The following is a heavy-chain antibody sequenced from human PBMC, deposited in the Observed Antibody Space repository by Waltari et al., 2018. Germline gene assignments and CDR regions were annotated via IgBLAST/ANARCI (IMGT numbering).Heavy chain of an antibody. CDR3: TGNDSMRDY. V-gene: IGHV3-21*01. CDR1: GFTFSLYT. D-gene: IGHD2-21*01. Sequence: EVHLVESGGGLVKPGGSLRLSCAASGFTFSLYTMTWVRQAPGTGREWVSSISSNGKYIHYADSVKGRFTISRDNAENALYLQVKALRVEDTAVYYCTGNDSMRDYWGQGTLVTVSS. CDR2: ISSNGKYI. J-gene: IGHJ4*02.